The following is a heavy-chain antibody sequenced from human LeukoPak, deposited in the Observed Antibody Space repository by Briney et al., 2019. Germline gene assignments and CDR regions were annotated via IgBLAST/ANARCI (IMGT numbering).Heavy chain of an antibody. CDR3: AKSHRDIVVVVAADFGY. Sequence: GGSLRLSCAASEFTFSSYAMSWVRQAPGKGQEWVSGISGSGATTYYADSVKGRFTISRDNSKNTLYLQMNSLRAEDTAIYYCAKSHRDIVVVVAADFGYWGQGTLVTVSS. CDR2: ISGSGATT. J-gene: IGHJ4*02. V-gene: IGHV3-23*01. CDR1: EFTFSSYA. D-gene: IGHD2-15*01.